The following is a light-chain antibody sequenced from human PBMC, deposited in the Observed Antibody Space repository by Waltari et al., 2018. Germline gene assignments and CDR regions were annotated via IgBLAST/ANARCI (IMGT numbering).Light chain of an antibody. V-gene: IGKV4-1*01. J-gene: IGKJ2*01. CDR2: CAS. CDR1: RSVLDTSKNKNY. Sequence: DIVMPQSPDSLAVSLGGRATINSKSSRSVLDTSKNKNYLAWYQLKPGQSPKLLIYCASTRESGVPDRFSASVSGTDFTLTISRLQAEDVAIYSCQQYYAVPYTFGQGTKVEIK. CDR3: QQYYAVPYT.